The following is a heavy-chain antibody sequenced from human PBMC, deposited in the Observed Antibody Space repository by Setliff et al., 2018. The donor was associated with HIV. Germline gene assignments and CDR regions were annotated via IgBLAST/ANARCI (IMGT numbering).Heavy chain of an antibody. Sequence: KPSETLSLTCSVSGGSIRSGSYYWDWIRQPPGKGLEWIGSIDYSGNTHYNPSLKSRVTISVDTSKNQFSLKQSSVTAADTAVYYCARRVVDADYLDYWGQGTPVTVSS. CDR3: ARRVVDADYLDY. D-gene: IGHD2-15*01. CDR1: GGSIRSGSYY. CDR2: IDYSGNT. V-gene: IGHV4-39*01. J-gene: IGHJ4*02.